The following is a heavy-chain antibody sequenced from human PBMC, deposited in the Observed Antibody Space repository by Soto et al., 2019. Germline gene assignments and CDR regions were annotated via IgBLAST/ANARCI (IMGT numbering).Heavy chain of an antibody. CDR2: IYYSGST. J-gene: IGHJ4*02. Sequence: QVQLQESGPGLVKPSETLSLTCTVSGGSISSYYWSWIRQPPGKGLEWIGYIYYSGSTSYNPSLKRRVTISVATSKNQFSLKLSSVTAADTAVYYCARRWGGSLDYWGQGTLVTVSS. CDR3: ARRWGGSLDY. CDR1: GGSISSYY. V-gene: IGHV4-59*01. D-gene: IGHD1-26*01.